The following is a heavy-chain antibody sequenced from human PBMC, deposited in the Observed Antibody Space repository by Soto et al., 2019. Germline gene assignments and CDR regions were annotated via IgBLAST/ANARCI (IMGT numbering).Heavy chain of an antibody. CDR1: GFTFSNHY. V-gene: IGHV3-11*01. Sequence: QMQLVESGGGLVEPGGSLRLSCEASGFTFSNHYMSWIRQAPGKGLEWVSYISRTGSTIYYADSVRGRFTIPRDNAKNSLYLQMDSLRAEDTAMYYCGRDLALWDENVATRPSIYYYGMDVWGQGTTVTVSS. D-gene: IGHD5-18*01. CDR3: GRDLALWDENVATRPSIYYYGMDV. CDR2: ISRTGSTI. J-gene: IGHJ6*02.